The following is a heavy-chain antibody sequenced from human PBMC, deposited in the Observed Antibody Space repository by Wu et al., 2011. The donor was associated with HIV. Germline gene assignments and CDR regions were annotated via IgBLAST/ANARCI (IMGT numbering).Heavy chain of an antibody. CDR1: GYSFTSYW. Sequence: GYSFTSYWIGWVRQMPGKGLEWMGSSILVTLIPDTARPSKAQVTISADKSISTAYLQWSSLKASDTAMYYCARHPNTMVRGVIHNSWFDPWGQGTLVTVSS. D-gene: IGHD3-10*01. J-gene: IGHJ5*02. CDR3: ARHPNTMVRGVIHNSWFDP. V-gene: IGHV5-51*01. CDR2: SILVTLIP.